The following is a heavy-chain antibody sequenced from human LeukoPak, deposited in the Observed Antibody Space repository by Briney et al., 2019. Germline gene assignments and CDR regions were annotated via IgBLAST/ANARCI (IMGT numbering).Heavy chain of an antibody. Sequence: ASVKVSCKASGYTFTGYYMHWVRQAPGQGLEWMGWINPNSGGTNYAQKFQGRVTMTRDTSISTAYMELSRLRSDDTAVYYCARDLPYCSSTSCYVSDYWGQGTLVTDSS. CDR3: ARDLPYCSSTSCYVSDY. CDR2: INPNSGGT. CDR1: GYTFTGYY. J-gene: IGHJ4*02. V-gene: IGHV1-2*02. D-gene: IGHD2-2*01.